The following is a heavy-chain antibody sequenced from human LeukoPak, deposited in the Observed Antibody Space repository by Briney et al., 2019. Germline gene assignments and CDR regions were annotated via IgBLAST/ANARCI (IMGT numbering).Heavy chain of an antibody. CDR3: ARRRIRGGVRGVIIPHFDY. D-gene: IGHD3-10*01. CDR2: IYYSGST. J-gene: IGHJ4*02. Sequence: SETLSLTCTVSGGSISSSSYYWGWIRQPPGKGLEWIGSIYYSGSTYYNPSLKSRVTISVDTSKNQFSLKLSSVTAADTAVYYCARRRIRGGVRGVIIPHFDYWGQGTLVTVSS. V-gene: IGHV4-39*01. CDR1: GGSISSSSYY.